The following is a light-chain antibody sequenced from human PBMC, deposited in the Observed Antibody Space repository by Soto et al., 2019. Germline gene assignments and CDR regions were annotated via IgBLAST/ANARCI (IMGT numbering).Light chain of an antibody. CDR3: SSFVAGNNYWV. CDR2: EVT. J-gene: IGLJ3*02. CDR1: SSDVGGYDY. Sequence: QSALTQPPSASGSPGRSVTISCTGTSSDVGGYDYVSWFQQHPGKAPKLIIYEVTKRPSGVPDRFSASKSGNTAFLTVSGLQAEDEADYYCSSFVAGNNYWVFGGGTKLTVL. V-gene: IGLV2-8*01.